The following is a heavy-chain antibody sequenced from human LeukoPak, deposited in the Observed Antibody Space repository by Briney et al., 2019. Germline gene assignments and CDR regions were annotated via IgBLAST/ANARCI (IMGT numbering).Heavy chain of an antibody. CDR2: INSNGGST. J-gene: IGHJ4*02. V-gene: IGHV3-64*01. Sequence: PGGSLRLSCVASGFTFSSYAMHWVRQTPGKGLEYVSGINSNGGSTHYANSVKGRFTISRDNSKHTLYLQMNSLRAEDTAVYYCARDRPVTAYYFDYWGQGTLVTVSS. D-gene: IGHD4-11*01. CDR3: ARDRPVTAYYFDY. CDR1: GFTFSSYA.